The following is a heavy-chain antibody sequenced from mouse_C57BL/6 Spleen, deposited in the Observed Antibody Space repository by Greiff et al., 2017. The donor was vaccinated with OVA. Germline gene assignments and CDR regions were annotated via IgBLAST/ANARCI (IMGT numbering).Heavy chain of an antibody. CDR1: GYTFTSYW. Sequence: QVQLQQPGAELVKPGASVKLSCKASGYTFTSYWMQWVKQRPGQGLEWIGEIDPSDSYTNYNQKFKGKATLTVDTSSSTAYMQLSSLTSEDSAVYYCARSDSNSFAYWGQGTLVTVSA. V-gene: IGHV1-50*01. D-gene: IGHD2-5*01. CDR3: ARSDSNSFAY. CDR2: IDPSDSYT. J-gene: IGHJ3*01.